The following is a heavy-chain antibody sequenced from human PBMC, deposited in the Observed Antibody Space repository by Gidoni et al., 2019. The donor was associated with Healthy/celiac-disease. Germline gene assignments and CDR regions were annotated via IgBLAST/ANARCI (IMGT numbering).Heavy chain of an antibody. J-gene: IGHJ6*02. Sequence: EVQLVQSGAEVKKPGESLKISCKGSGYSFTSYWIGWVRQMPGQGLEWMGIIYPGDSDTRYSPSFQGQVTISADKSISTAYLQWSSLKASDTAMYYCARLGSEKVRGITILSSNQTSYYYYYGMDVWGQGTTVTVSS. D-gene: IGHD3-3*01. CDR3: ARLGSEKVRGITILSSNQTSYYYYYGMDV. CDR1: GYSFTSYW. V-gene: IGHV5-51*01. CDR2: IYPGDSDT.